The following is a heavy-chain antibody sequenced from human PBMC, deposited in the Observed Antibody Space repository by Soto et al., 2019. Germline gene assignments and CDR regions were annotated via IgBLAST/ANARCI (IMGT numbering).Heavy chain of an antibody. V-gene: IGHV3-7*04. D-gene: IGHD6-13*01. CDR1: GFTFSSYW. CDR2: IKQDGSEK. J-gene: IGHJ4*02. Sequence: EVQLVESGGGLVQPGGSLRLSCAASGFTFSSYWMSWVRQAPGKGLEWVANIKQDGSEKYYVDSVKGRFTISRDNAKNSLYLQMNSLRAEDTAVYYCARQGGSSWYRIDYWGQGTLVTVSS. CDR3: ARQGGSSWYRIDY.